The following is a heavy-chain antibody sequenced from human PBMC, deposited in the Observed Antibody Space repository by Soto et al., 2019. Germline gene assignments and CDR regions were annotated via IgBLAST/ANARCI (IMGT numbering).Heavy chain of an antibody. CDR3: ARGRLIWSGYLGNWFDP. CDR1: GGSFSGYY. Sequence: SETLSLTCAVYGGSFSGYYWSWIRQPPGKGLEWIGEINHSGSTNYNPSLKSRVTISVDTSKNQFSLKPSSVTAADTAVYYCARGRLIWSGYLGNWFDPWGQGTLVTVSS. D-gene: IGHD3-3*01. CDR2: INHSGST. V-gene: IGHV4-34*01. J-gene: IGHJ5*02.